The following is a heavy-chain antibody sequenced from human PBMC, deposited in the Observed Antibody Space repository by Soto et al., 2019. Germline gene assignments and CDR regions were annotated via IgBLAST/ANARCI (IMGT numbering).Heavy chain of an antibody. V-gene: IGHV3-30-3*01. Sequence: QVQLVESGGGVVQPGRSLRLSCAASGFTFSSYAMHWVRQAPGKGLEWVAVISYDGSNKYYADSVKGRFTISRDNSKNTLYLQMNSLRAEDTAVYYCARGSYSSGGWVVDYWGQGTLVTVSS. J-gene: IGHJ4*02. CDR3: ARGSYSSGGWVVDY. D-gene: IGHD6-19*01. CDR1: GFTFSSYA. CDR2: ISYDGSNK.